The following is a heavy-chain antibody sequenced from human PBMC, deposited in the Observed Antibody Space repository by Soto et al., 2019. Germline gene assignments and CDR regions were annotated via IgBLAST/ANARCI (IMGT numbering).Heavy chain of an antibody. Sequence: GGSLRLSCAASGFTFSSYAMSWVRQAPGKGLEWVSAISGSGGSTYYADSVKGRFTISRDNSKNTLYLQMNSLRAEDTAVYYCAKEPPPLYYYDSSPKYYFDYWGQGTLVTVSS. J-gene: IGHJ4*02. CDR3: AKEPPPLYYYDSSPKYYFDY. CDR1: GFTFSSYA. V-gene: IGHV3-23*01. CDR2: ISGSGGST. D-gene: IGHD3-22*01.